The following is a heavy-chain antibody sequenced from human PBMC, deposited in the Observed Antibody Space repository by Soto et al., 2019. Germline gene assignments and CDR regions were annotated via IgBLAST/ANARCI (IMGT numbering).Heavy chain of an antibody. Sequence: DVQLVESGGGLVQPGGSLRLSCAASGFTFSTHSMNWVRQAPGKGLEWISYITSTSVTMYADSVKGRFTISRDNAKNSLYLQMNSPRVEDTAVYFCVGEVGFQLIYWGQGTLVTVSS. CDR3: VGEVGFQLIY. CDR2: ITSTSVTM. J-gene: IGHJ4*02. CDR1: GFTFSTHS. D-gene: IGHD1-1*01. V-gene: IGHV3-48*01.